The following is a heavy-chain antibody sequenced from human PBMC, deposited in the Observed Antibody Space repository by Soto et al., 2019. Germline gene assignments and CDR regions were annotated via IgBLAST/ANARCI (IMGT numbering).Heavy chain of an antibody. J-gene: IGHJ3*02. CDR3: ARASEGLGYCSSTSCYEYAFDI. D-gene: IGHD2-2*01. V-gene: IGHV4-31*03. CDR1: GGSISSGGYY. CDR2: IYYSGST. Sequence: QVQLQESGPGLVKPSQTLSLTCTVSGGSISSGGYYWSWIRQHPGKGLEWIGYIYYSGSTYYNPSLQSRVTISVDTSKNQFSLKLSSVTAADTAVYYCARASEGLGYCSSTSCYEYAFDIWGQGTMVTVSS.